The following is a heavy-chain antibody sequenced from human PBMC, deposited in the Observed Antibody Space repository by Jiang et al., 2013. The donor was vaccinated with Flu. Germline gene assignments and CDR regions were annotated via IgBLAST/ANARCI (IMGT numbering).Heavy chain of an antibody. V-gene: IGHV4-59*12. D-gene: IGHD4-17*01. J-gene: IGHJ4*02. CDR2: IYYTGTT. CDR1: GGSISGYV. CDR3: ARVGTTVNRPPFDN. Sequence: SQTLSLTCIVSGGSISGYVLELDPAAPRKGLEWLAYIYYTGTTKYNPSLQSRVTISVDTSKNQFSLRLSSVTAADTAVYYCARVGTTVNRPPFDNWGRGALVTVSS.